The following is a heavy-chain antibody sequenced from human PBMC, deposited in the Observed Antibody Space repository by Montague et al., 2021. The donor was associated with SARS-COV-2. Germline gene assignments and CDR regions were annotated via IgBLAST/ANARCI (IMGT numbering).Heavy chain of an antibody. D-gene: IGHD3-22*01. CDR3: ARIWYSSGYQGIYYFDY. CDR1: GGSISSYY. CDR2: IYYSGST. V-gene: IGHV4-59*01. J-gene: IGHJ4*02. Sequence: SETLSLTCTVSGGSISSYYWSWIRQPPGKGLEWIGYIYYSGSTNYNPSLKSRVTISVDTSKNQFSLKLSSVTAAVTAVYYCARIWYSSGYQGIYYFDYWGQGTLVTVSS.